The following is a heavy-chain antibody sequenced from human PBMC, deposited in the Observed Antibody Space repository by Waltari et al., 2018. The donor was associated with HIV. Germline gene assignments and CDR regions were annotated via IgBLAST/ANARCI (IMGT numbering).Heavy chain of an antibody. CDR3: AKGRLTTTSFDY. V-gene: IGHV3-23*01. D-gene: IGHD4-17*01. CDR2: SYGSGGRA. Sequence: EVQLLESGGDLVQPGGSLRLSCAGSGFTFTTYAMAWVRQAPGKGPEWVLGSYGSGGRAYYSDSVRGRFTISRDDSKNTLYLQMNSLRTEDAAVYYCAKGRLTTTSFDYWGQGTLVTVSS. CDR1: GFTFTTYA. J-gene: IGHJ4*02.